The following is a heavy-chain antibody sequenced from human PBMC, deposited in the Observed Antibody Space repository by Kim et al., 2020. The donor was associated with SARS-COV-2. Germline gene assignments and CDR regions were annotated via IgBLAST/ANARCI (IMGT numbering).Heavy chain of an antibody. CDR2: ISYDGSNK. D-gene: IGHD5-18*01. CDR3: ARDLQLWLGAFDI. V-gene: IGHV3-30-3*01. Sequence: GGSLRLSCAASGFTFSSYAMHWVRQAPGKGLEWVAVISYDGSNKYYADSVKGRFTISRDNSKNTLYLQMNSLRAEDTAVYYCARDLQLWLGAFDIWGQGTMVTVSS. J-gene: IGHJ3*02. CDR1: GFTFSSYA.